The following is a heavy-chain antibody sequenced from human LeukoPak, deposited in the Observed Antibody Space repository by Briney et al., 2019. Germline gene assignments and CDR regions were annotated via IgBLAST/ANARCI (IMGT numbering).Heavy chain of an antibody. Sequence: ASVKVSCKTSGYTFTSYGINWVRQAPGQGLEWMGWISAYNGNTNYAQNLQGRVTMTTDKSTSTDYLELSSLRSEDTAVYYCARDNSVRDEAWWFNPWGQGTLVTVSS. J-gene: IGHJ5*02. CDR3: ARDNSVRDEAWWFNP. CDR2: ISAYNGNT. V-gene: IGHV1-18*01. D-gene: IGHD5-24*01. CDR1: GYTFTSYG.